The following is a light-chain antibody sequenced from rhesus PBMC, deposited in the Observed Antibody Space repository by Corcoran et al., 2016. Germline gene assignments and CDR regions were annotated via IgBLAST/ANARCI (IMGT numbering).Light chain of an antibody. CDR3: QPYDSTPYS. CDR2: EAS. V-gene: IGKV1-25*01. Sequence: DIQMTQSPSSLSASVGDRVTITRRASQGITNDLAWYQQKPGKTLNLLIYEASSLHSGIPSRFGGSGSWTDFTLTISSLYPEDFATYYCQPYDSTPYSFGQGTKVEIK. J-gene: IGKJ2*01. CDR1: QGITND.